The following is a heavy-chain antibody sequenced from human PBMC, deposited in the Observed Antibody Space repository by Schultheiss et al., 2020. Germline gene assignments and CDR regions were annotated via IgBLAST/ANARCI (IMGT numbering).Heavy chain of an antibody. CDR1: GFTFSSYA. CDR3: AKDVIAAAGILNWFDP. J-gene: IGHJ5*02. Sequence: GGSLRLSCAASGFTFSSYAMSWVRQAPGKGLEWVSAISGSGGSTYYADSVKGRFTISRDNSKNTLYLQMNSLRAEDTAVYYCAKDVIAAAGILNWFDPWGQGTLVTVS. V-gene: IGHV3-23*01. D-gene: IGHD6-13*01. CDR2: ISGSGGST.